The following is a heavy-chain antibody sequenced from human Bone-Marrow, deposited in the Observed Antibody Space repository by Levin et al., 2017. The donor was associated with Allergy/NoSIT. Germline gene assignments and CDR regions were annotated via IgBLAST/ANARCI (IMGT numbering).Heavy chain of an antibody. V-gene: IGHV3-30-3*01. J-gene: IGHJ4*02. CDR2: ISSDGSST. Sequence: GGSLRLSCAASGFTFSSFRLHWVRQAPGKGLEWVAGISSDGSSTYYADSVKGRFTISRDNSENTLYLQMNSLIPEDTATYYCARPFSSLVARFDYWGQGTLVTVSS. CDR3: ARPFSSLVARFDY. CDR1: GFTFSSFR. D-gene: IGHD2-15*01.